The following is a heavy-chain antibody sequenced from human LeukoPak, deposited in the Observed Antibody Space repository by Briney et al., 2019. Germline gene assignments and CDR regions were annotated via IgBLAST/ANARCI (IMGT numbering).Heavy chain of an antibody. J-gene: IGHJ4*02. CDR3: ARVYGDYLYYFDY. D-gene: IGHD4-17*01. V-gene: IGHV5-51*01. CDR1: GYSFTSYW. Sequence: GESLQISCQGSGYSFTSYWIGWVRQMPGKGLEWMGIIYPGDSDTRYSPSFQGQVTISADKSISTAYLQWSSLKASDTAMYYCARVYGDYLYYFDYWGQGTLVTVSS. CDR2: IYPGDSDT.